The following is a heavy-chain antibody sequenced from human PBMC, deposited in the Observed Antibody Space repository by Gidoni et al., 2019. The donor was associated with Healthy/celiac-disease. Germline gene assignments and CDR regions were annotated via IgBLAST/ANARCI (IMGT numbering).Heavy chain of an antibody. CDR3: AKDGQSIGYCSGGSCEPEVVYDYYMDV. Sequence: QVQLVESGGGVVQPGRSLRLSCAASGFTLRSYGRHCVRQAPGKGLEWVAVISYDGSNKYYADSVKGRFTISRDNSKNTLYLQMNSLRAEDTAVYYCAKDGQSIGYCSGGSCEPEVVYDYYMDVWGKGTTVTVSS. CDR2: ISYDGSNK. J-gene: IGHJ6*03. CDR1: GFTLRSYG. V-gene: IGHV3-30*18. D-gene: IGHD2-15*01.